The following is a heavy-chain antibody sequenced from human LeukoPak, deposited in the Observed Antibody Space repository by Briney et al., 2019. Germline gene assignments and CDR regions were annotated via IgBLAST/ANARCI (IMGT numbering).Heavy chain of an antibody. Sequence: GGSLRLSCAASGFTFSSHGIHWVRQAPGKGLEWVSAISGSGGSTYYADSVKGRFTISRDNAKNTLYLQMNSLRAEDTAMYHCVRDLGGRSGHWGQGTLVTVSS. CDR1: GFTFSSHG. CDR2: ISGSGGST. CDR3: VRDLGGRSGH. V-gene: IGHV3-23*01. D-gene: IGHD1-26*01. J-gene: IGHJ4*02.